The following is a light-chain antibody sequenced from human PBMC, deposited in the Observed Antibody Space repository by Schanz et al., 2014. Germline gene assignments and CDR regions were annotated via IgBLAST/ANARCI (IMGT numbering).Light chain of an antibody. CDR1: SSDVGGYNY. J-gene: IGLJ3*02. CDR3: CSYAGSSTWV. Sequence: QSVLTQPASVSGSPGQWITISCTGTSSDVGGYNYVSWFQQHAGKAPKLMIYEGSKRPSGVSNRFSGSKSGNTASLTISGLQAEDEADYYCCSYAGSSTWVFGGGTKLTVL. V-gene: IGLV2-23*01. CDR2: EGS.